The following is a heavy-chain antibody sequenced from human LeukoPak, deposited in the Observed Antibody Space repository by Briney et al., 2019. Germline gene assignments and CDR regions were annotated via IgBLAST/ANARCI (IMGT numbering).Heavy chain of an antibody. Sequence: GRSLRLSCTASGFTFGDYAMSWVRQAPGKGLEWVGFIRSKAYGGTTEYAASVKGRFTISRDNSKSIAYLQMNSLRVEDTAVYYCAKASAVRGYYYYGMDVWGQGTTVTVSS. CDR1: GFTFGDYA. D-gene: IGHD3-10*02. J-gene: IGHJ6*02. V-gene: IGHV3-49*04. CDR3: AKASAVRGYYYYGMDV. CDR2: IRSKAYGGTT.